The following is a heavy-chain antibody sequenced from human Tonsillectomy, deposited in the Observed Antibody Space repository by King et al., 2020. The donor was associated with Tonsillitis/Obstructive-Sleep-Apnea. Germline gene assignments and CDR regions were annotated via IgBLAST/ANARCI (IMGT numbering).Heavy chain of an antibody. V-gene: IGHV3-53*04. J-gene: IGHJ3*02. CDR3: ARDRESTSSWVAFDI. CDR1: GFTVSSNY. CDR2: LYSGGST. D-gene: IGHD2-2*01. Sequence: VQLVESGGGWVQPGGSLRLSCAASGFTVSSNYMNWVRQAPGKGLEWFSLLYSGGSTYYADSVKGRFTISRDNSKNTLYLQMNSLRAEDTAVYYCARDRESTSSWVAFDIWGQGTMVTVSS.